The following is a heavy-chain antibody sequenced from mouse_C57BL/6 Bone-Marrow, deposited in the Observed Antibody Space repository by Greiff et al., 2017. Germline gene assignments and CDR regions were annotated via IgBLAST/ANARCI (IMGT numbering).Heavy chain of an antibody. Sequence: QVQLQQSGAELVKPGASVKISCKVSGYAFSTYWMNWVKQRPGKGLEWIGQIYPGDGDANYNGKFKGKATLTADKSSSTAYMQLSSLTSEDSAVYYCARDSNYLYYYAMDYWGQGTSVTVSS. CDR1: GYAFSTYW. D-gene: IGHD2-5*01. CDR2: IYPGDGDA. CDR3: ARDSNYLYYYAMDY. V-gene: IGHV1-80*01. J-gene: IGHJ4*01.